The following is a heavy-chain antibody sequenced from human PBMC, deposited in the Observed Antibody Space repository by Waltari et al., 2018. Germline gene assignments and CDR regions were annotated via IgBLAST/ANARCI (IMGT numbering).Heavy chain of an antibody. J-gene: IGHJ3*02. CDR1: GGSISSSSYY. Sequence: QLQLQASGPGLVKPSETLSLTCTVSGGSISSSSYYWGWIRQPPGKGLEWIGSIYYSGSTYYNPSLKSRVTISVDTSKNQFSLKLSSVTAADTAVYYCARITGSSWYSGAFDIWGQGTMVTVSS. V-gene: IGHV4-39*01. CDR3: ARITGSSWYSGAFDI. D-gene: IGHD6-13*01. CDR2: IYYSGST.